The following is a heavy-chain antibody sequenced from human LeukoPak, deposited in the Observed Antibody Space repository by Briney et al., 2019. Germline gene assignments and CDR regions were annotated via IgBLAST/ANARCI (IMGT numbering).Heavy chain of an antibody. CDR3: ARDEYYGSGSYFGNWFDP. CDR1: GYTFTGYY. D-gene: IGHD3-10*01. CDR2: INPNSGGT. Sequence: ASVEVSCKASGYTFTGYYMHWVRQAPGQGLEWMGWINPNSGGTNYAQKFQGRVTMTRDTSISTAYMELSRLRSDDTAVYYCARDEYYGSGSYFGNWFDPWGQGTLVTVSS. J-gene: IGHJ5*02. V-gene: IGHV1-2*02.